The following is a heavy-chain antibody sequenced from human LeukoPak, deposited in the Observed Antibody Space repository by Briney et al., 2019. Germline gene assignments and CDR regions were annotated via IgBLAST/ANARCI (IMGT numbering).Heavy chain of an antibody. V-gene: IGHV4-30-2*01. CDR1: GGSISSGGYY. D-gene: IGHD3-16*02. CDR3: ARVLGVIPD. CDR2: IYHSGST. J-gene: IGHJ4*01. Sequence: SETLSLTCTVSGGSISSGGYYWSWIRQPPGKGLEWIGYIYHSGSTYYNPSLKSRVTISVDRSKNQFSLKLSSVTAADTAVYYCARVLGVIPDWGHGTLVTVSS.